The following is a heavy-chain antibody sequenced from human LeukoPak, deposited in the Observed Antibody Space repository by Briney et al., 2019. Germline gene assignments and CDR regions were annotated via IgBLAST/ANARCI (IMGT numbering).Heavy chain of an antibody. J-gene: IGHJ4*02. CDR1: GFTFSSYA. CDR3: ANYSGSSRWFDY. V-gene: IGHV3-23*01. D-gene: IGHD6-13*01. CDR2: ISGGGGST. Sequence: GGSLRLSCAASGFTFSSYAMSWVRQAPGKGLEWVSGISGGGGSTYYADSVKDRFTISRDNSKNTLYLQMNSLRAEDTAVYYCANYSGSSRWFDYWGQGTLVTVSS.